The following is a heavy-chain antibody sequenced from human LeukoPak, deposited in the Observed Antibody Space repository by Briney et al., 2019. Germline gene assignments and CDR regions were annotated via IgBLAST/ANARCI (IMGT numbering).Heavy chain of an antibody. V-gene: IGHV3-7*01. CDR2: IKGDGSEK. Sequence: GGSLRLSCAASGFTFSTYWMAWVRQAPGKGLEWVANIKGDGSEKYHGDSVTGRFTISRDNAKNSLYLQMNSLRAEDTAIYYCARGPITWGQGTMVTVSS. J-gene: IGHJ3*01. CDR1: GFTFSTYW. D-gene: IGHD3-10*01. CDR3: ARGPIT.